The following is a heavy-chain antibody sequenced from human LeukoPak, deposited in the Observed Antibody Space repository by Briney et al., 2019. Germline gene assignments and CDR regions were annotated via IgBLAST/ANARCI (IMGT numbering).Heavy chain of an antibody. CDR3: ARYRKDSGTYAFDY. CDR2: VYSSGST. V-gene: IGHV4-4*08. CDR1: GGSISNYY. Sequence: SETLSLTCTVSGGSISNYYWSWIRQPPGKGLEWIGYVYSSGSTNYNPSVKSRVTISVDTSKNQFSLKLSSVTAADTAVYYCARYRKDSGTYAFDYWGQGTLVSVSS. D-gene: IGHD3-10*01. J-gene: IGHJ4*02.